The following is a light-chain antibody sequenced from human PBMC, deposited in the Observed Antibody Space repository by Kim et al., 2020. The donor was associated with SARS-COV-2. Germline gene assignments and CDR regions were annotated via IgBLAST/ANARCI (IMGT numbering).Light chain of an antibody. CDR3: NSRDNNDNVL. V-gene: IGLV3-19*01. J-gene: IGLJ2*01. CDR2: GKN. CDR1: SLRTYY. Sequence: SSELTQDPAVSVALGQTVRITCQGDSLRTYYTTWFQQKPGQAPIVVFYGKNNRPSGIPDRFSGSSSGNTASLTITATQAGDEADYYFNSRDNNDNVLFGG.